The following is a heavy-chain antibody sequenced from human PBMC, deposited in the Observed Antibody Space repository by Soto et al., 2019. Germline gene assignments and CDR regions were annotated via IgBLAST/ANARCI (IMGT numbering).Heavy chain of an antibody. J-gene: IGHJ4*02. V-gene: IGHV1-18*01. CDR1: GYTFTSYG. D-gene: IGHD3-3*01. Sequence: QVQLVQSGAEVKKPGASVKVSCKASGYTFTSYGISWVRQAPGQGLECMGWIGAYNGNTNYAQKHQGRFTMTTDTSTSTAYMELRSLRSDDTAVYYCARDLSLVVWSGHGVYWCQGTLFTVSS. CDR3: ARDLSLVVWSGHGVY. CDR2: IGAYNGNT.